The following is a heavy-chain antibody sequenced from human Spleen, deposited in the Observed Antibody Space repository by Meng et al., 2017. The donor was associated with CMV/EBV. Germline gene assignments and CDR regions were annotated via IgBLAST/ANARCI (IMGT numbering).Heavy chain of an antibody. CDR2: YSGST. J-gene: IGHJ6*02. CDR1: GGSISSYS. V-gene: IGHV4-59*01. Sequence: SETLSLTCTVSGGSISSYSWHWIRQTPGKGLEWIGYYSGSTNYSPSLKGRLTISVDTSKNQFSLRLRSVTAADTAVYYCARDGRSDFWSAYYQNYHYYGLDVWGQGSTVTVSS. D-gene: IGHD3-3*01. CDR3: ARDGRSDFWSAYYQNYHYYGLDV.